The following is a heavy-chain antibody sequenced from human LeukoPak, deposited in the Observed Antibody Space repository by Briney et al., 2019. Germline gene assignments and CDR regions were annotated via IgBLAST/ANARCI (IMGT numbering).Heavy chain of an antibody. J-gene: IGHJ3*01. CDR2: IYYSGST. CDR1: GGSISNYY. Sequence: SESLSLTCTVSGGSISNYYWGWIRQPPGKGLEWIGSIYYSGSTYYNPSLKSRVTISVDTSKNQFSLKLSSVTAADTAVYYCARYVNLYYYDSSGPIRWGQGTMVTVSS. V-gene: IGHV4-39*01. CDR3: ARYVNLYYYDSSGPIR. D-gene: IGHD3-22*01.